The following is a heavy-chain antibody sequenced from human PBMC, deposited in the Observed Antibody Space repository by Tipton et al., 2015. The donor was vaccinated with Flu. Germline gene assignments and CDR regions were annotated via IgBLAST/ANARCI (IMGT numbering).Heavy chain of an antibody. CDR3: ARHSGYSATWHDAFNL. CDR2: IHPADSDT. D-gene: IGHD5-12*01. CDR1: GYSFNNYW. V-gene: IGHV5-51*01. J-gene: IGHJ3*01. Sequence: QLVQSGAEVKKSGEFLQISCKGSGYSFNNYWIGWVRQMPGKGLEWMGIIHPADSDTKYNPSFEGQVTISVDKSISTAYLQWSSLKASDTAMYFCARHSGYSATWHDAFNLWGQGTMVTVSS.